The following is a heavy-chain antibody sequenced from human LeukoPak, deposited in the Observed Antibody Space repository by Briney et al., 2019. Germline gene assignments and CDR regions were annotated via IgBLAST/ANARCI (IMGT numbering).Heavy chain of an antibody. D-gene: IGHD5-24*01. CDR2: ISYDGSNT. Sequence: GRSLRLSCAASGFTFSSHGMHWVRQAPGKGLEWVAVISYDGSNTYYADSVKGRFTISRDNSKNTLYLQMNSLRAEDTAVYYCAKPRGWRWLQLGGAFDIWGQGTMVTVSS. CDR3: AKPRGWRWLQLGGAFDI. J-gene: IGHJ3*02. CDR1: GFTFSSHG. V-gene: IGHV3-30*18.